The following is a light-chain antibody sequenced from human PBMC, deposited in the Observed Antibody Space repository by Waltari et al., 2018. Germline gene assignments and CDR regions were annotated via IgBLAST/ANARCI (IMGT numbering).Light chain of an antibody. CDR3: QHYVRLPAT. CDR1: QSLSRA. V-gene: IGKV3-20*01. Sequence: EIVLTQSPGTLSLSPGERATLSCRASQSLSRALAWYQQKPGQAPRLLIYDASRRATGLPDRFSVSGSGTDFSLTITRLEPEDFAVYYCQHYVRLPATFGQGTKVEIK. CDR2: DAS. J-gene: IGKJ1*01.